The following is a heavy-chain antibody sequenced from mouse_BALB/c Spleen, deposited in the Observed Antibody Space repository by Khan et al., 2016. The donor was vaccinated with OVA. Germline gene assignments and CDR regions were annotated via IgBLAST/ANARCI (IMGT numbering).Heavy chain of an antibody. CDR1: GYSITSEYA. CDR2: INYSGNT. J-gene: IGHJ3*01. CDR3: ARKDYYDCDPFPY. D-gene: IGHD2-4*01. Sequence: EVELVESGPGLVKPSQSLSLTCTVTGYSITSEYAWNWIRQFPGNKLGWMGYINYSGNTRFNPSLKSRTSITRDTSKNKFFLQLNSVTTEDTATFSCARKDYYDCDPFPYWGQGTLVTVSS. V-gene: IGHV3-2*02.